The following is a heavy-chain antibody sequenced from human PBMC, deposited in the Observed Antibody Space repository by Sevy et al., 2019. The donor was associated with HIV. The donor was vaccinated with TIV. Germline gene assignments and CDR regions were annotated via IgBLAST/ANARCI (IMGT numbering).Heavy chain of an antibody. CDR1: GFTFSSYA. Sequence: GGSLRLSCAASGFTFSSYAMNWVRQAPGKGLEWVSSINAISSNIYYAVSVNGRFTISRDNAENSLYLQMNSVRAEDTAVYYCARDLFSGGNAVYGYWGQGTLVTVSS. D-gene: IGHD2-15*01. CDR3: ARDLFSGGNAVYGY. V-gene: IGHV3-21*01. CDR2: INAISSNI. J-gene: IGHJ4*02.